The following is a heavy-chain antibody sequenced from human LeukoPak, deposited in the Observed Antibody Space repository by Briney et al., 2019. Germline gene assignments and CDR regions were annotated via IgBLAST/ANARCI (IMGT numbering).Heavy chain of an antibody. CDR2: INHSGST. CDR1: GGSFSGYY. V-gene: IGHV4-34*01. CDR3: ARRNSWYHFMDV. J-gene: IGHJ6*03. Sequence: PSETLSLTCAVYGGSFSGYYWSWIRQPPGKGLEWIGEINHSGSTNYNPSLKSRVTISVDTSKNQFSLKLSSVTAADTAVYYCARRNSWYHFMDVWGKGTTVTVSS. D-gene: IGHD6-13*01.